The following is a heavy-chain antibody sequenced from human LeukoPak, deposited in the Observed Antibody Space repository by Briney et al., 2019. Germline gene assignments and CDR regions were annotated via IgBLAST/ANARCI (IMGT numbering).Heavy chain of an antibody. CDR2: INHSGST. CDR1: GGSFSGYY. Sequence: SETLSLTCAVYGGSFSGYYWSWIRRPPGKGLEWIGEINHSGSTNYNPSLKSRVTISVDTSKNQFSLKLSSVTAADTAVYYCARSPVYYYYYMDVWGKGTTVTVSS. V-gene: IGHV4-34*01. J-gene: IGHJ6*03. CDR3: ARSPVYYYYYMDV.